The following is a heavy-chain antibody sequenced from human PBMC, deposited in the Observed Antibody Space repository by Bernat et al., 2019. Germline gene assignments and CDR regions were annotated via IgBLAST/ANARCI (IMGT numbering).Heavy chain of an antibody. CDR1: GYTLTELS. J-gene: IGHJ3*02. CDR3: ARKGRSRARSKLAQWLVPGVRSGDDAFDI. V-gene: IGHV1-24*01. Sequence: QVQLVQSGAEVKKPGASVKVSCKVSGYTLTELSMHWVRQAPGKGLEWMGGFDPEDGETIYAQKFQGRVTMTEETSTDTAYMELGSLRSEDTAVYYCARKGRSRARSKLAQWLVPGVRSGDDAFDIWGQGTMVTVSS. CDR2: FDPEDGET. D-gene: IGHD6-19*01.